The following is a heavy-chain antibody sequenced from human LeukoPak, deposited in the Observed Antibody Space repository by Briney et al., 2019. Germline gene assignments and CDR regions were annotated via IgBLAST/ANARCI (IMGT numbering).Heavy chain of an antibody. CDR3: ARERFYDSSGPRAFDI. Sequence: SVKVSCKASGGTFSSYAISWVRQAPGQGLEWMGGIIPIFGTANYAQKFQGRVTITTDESTSTAYMELSSLRSEDTAVYYCARERFYDSSGPRAFDIWGQGTMVPVSS. CDR2: IIPIFGTA. J-gene: IGHJ3*02. CDR1: GGTFSSYA. D-gene: IGHD3-22*01. V-gene: IGHV1-69*05.